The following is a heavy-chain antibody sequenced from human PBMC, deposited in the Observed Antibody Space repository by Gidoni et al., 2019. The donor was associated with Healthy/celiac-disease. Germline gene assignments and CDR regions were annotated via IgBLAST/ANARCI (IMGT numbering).Heavy chain of an antibody. D-gene: IGHD3-3*01. CDR3: AREPGGDFWSGFFDY. CDR2: ISYDGSNK. CDR1: GFPFSSYA. Sequence: QVQLVESGGGVVQPGRSLRLSCAASGFPFSSYAMHWVRQAPGKGREWVAVISYDGSNKYYADSVKGRFTISRDNSKNTLYLQMNSLRAEDTAVYYCAREPGGDFWSGFFDYWGQGTLVTVSS. J-gene: IGHJ4*02. V-gene: IGHV3-30-3*01.